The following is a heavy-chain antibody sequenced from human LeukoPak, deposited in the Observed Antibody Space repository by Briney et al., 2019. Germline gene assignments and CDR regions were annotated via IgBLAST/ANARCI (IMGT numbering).Heavy chain of an antibody. D-gene: IGHD3-22*01. V-gene: IGHV1-2*06. CDR3: ARDRREVFYYDSSGYHDY. J-gene: IGHJ4*02. Sequence: ASVKVSCKASGYTFTGYYMHWVRQAPGQGLEWMGRINPNSGGTNYAQKFQGRVTMTRDTSISTAYMELSRLRSDDTAVYYCARDRREVFYYDSSGYHDYWGQRTLVTVSS. CDR2: INPNSGGT. CDR1: GYTFTGYY.